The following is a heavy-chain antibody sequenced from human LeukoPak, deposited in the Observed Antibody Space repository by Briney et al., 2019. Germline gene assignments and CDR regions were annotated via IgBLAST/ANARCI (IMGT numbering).Heavy chain of an antibody. V-gene: IGHV4-31*03. CDR2: IYYSGST. CDR1: GGSISSGGYY. Sequence: PSETLSLTCTVSGGSISSGGYYWSWIRQHPGKGLEWIGYIYYSGSTYYNPSLKSRVTISVDTSKNQFSLKLSSVTAADTAVYYCASELTYDSSSYYAFDIWGQGTMVTVSS. J-gene: IGHJ3*02. D-gene: IGHD3-22*01. CDR3: ASELTYDSSSYYAFDI.